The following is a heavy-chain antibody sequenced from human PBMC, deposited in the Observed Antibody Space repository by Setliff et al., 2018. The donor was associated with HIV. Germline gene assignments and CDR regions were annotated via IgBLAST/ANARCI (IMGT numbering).Heavy chain of an antibody. CDR3: ARESRNDFWSGYYRTFDI. D-gene: IGHD3-3*01. J-gene: IGHJ3*02. CDR1: GGSISSGDYY. CDR2: IYYSGST. V-gene: IGHV4-31*03. Sequence: PSETLSLTCTVSGGSISSGDYYWSWIRQHPGKGLEWIGYIYYSGSTYYNPSLKSRVTISVDTSKNQFSLKLSSVTAADTAMYFCARESRNDFWSGYYRTFDIWGQGTMVTVS.